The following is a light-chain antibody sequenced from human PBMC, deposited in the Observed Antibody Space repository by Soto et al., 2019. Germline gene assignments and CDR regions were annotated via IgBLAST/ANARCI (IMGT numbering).Light chain of an antibody. CDR1: SSDVGGYNY. CDR3: CSYAGSYTFEV. V-gene: IGLV2-11*01. CDR2: DVS. J-gene: IGLJ2*01. Sequence: QSALTQPRSVSGSPGQSVTISCTGTSSDVGGYNYVSWYQQHPGKAPKLMIYDVSKRPPGVPDRFSGSKSGNTASLTISGLQAEDDADYYCCSYAGSYTFEVFGGGTKLTVL.